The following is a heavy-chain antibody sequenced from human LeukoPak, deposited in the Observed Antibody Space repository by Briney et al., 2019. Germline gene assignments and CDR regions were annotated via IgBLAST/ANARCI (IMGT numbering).Heavy chain of an antibody. CDR1: GGSINNYY. CDR2: IFYSGST. V-gene: IGHV4-59*08. CDR3: ARHLGRGSCRFDY. Sequence: SETLSLTCSVSGGSINNYYWSWIRQPPGKGLEWIGHIFYSGSTNYNPSLKSRVTISLVMSKNQISLKLSSVTAADTAVYYCARHLGRGSCRFDYWGQGTLVTVSS. J-gene: IGHJ4*02. D-gene: IGHD1-26*01.